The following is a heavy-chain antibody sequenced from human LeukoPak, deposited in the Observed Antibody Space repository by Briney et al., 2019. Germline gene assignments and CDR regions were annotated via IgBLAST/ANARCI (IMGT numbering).Heavy chain of an antibody. V-gene: IGHV4-59*01. CDR2: IYYSGST. D-gene: IGHD3-22*01. Sequence: SETLSLTCTVSGGSISSYYWSWIRQPPGKGLEWIGYIYYSGSTNYNPSLKSRVTIPVDTSKNQFSLKLSSVTAADTAVYYCARGYYDSSGYSYWYFDLWGRGTLVTVSS. CDR1: GGSISSYY. J-gene: IGHJ2*01. CDR3: ARGYYDSSGYSYWYFDL.